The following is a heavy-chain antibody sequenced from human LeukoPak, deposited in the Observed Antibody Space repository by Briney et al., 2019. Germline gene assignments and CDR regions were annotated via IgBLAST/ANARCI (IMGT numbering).Heavy chain of an antibody. Sequence: PSETLSLTCAVYGGSFSGYHWSWIRQPPGKGLEWIGEINHSGSTNYNPSLKSRVTISVDTSKNQFSLKLSSVTAADTAVYYCARYIMSSSWYYFDYWGQGTLVTVSS. CDR3: ARYIMSSSWYYFDY. D-gene: IGHD6-13*01. V-gene: IGHV4-34*01. J-gene: IGHJ4*02. CDR1: GGSFSGYH. CDR2: INHSGST.